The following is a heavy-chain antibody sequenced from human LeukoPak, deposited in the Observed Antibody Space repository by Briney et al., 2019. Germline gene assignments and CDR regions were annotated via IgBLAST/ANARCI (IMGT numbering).Heavy chain of an antibody. CDR3: ARTSGNYNFDY. Sequence: GGSLRLSCAASGFTVSSSYMSWVRQAPGKGLEWVSVIYSGGSTYYADSLKGRFTISRDNSKNTLYLHINRLRAEDAAVYHCARTSGNYNFDYWGQGTLVTVSS. V-gene: IGHV3-53*01. CDR2: IYSGGST. CDR1: GFTVSSSY. J-gene: IGHJ4*02. D-gene: IGHD1-26*01.